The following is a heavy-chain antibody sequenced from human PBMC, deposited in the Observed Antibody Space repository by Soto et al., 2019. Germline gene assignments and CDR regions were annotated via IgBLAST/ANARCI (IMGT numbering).Heavy chain of an antibody. J-gene: IGHJ4*02. CDR3: ARLDSGSYPTLGY. CDR2: IYPGDSDT. V-gene: IGHV5-51*01. CDR1: GYSFSTYW. Sequence: PGESLKISCKGSGYSFSTYWIAWVRQMPGKGLEWMGIIYPGDSDTRYSPSFQGQVTISADKSITTAYLQWSSLKASDTAMYYCARLDSGSYPTLGYWGQGTLVTVSS. D-gene: IGHD1-26*01.